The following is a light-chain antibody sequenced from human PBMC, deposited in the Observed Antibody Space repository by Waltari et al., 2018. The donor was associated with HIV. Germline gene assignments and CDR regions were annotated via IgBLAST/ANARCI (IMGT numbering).Light chain of an antibody. CDR1: DDIIFY. CDR3: QQFYHLPIT. CDR2: DAS. Sequence: DIQMTQSPSSLYASVGDRVTIPCQASDDIIFYLNWFQQQPGKAPKLLIYDASNLETGVSSRFSGNGSGTDFTFTITSLQTEDLATYYCQQFYHLPITFGQGTRLEIK. V-gene: IGKV1-33*01. J-gene: IGKJ5*01.